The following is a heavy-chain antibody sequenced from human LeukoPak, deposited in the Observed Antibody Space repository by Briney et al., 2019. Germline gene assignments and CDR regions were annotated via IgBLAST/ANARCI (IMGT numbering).Heavy chain of an antibody. J-gene: IGHJ5*02. D-gene: IGHD3-22*01. CDR2: ISSSGSST. Sequence: GGSLRLSCAASGFTFSNVWMSWVRQVPGKGLEWVSVISSSGSSTYYADSVKGRFTISRDNSKNTLYLQMNSLRAEDTAVYYCAKFPHSSGYYPNWFDPWGQGTLVTVSS. CDR3: AKFPHSSGYYPNWFDP. CDR1: GFTFSNVW. V-gene: IGHV3-23*01.